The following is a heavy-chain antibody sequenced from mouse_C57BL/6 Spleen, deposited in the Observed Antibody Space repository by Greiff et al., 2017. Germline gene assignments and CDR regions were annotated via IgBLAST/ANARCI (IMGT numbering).Heavy chain of an antibody. CDR3: ARHYDYDDGYCYFDV. CDR2: ISGGGGNT. CDR1: GFTFSSYT. Sequence: DVMLVESGGGLVKPGGSLKLSCAASGFTFSSYTMSWVRQTPEKRLEWVATISGGGGNTYYPDSVKGRFTISRDNAKNTLYLQMSSLRSEDTALYYCARHYDYDDGYCYFDVWGTGTTVTVSS. D-gene: IGHD2-4*01. J-gene: IGHJ1*03. V-gene: IGHV5-9*01.